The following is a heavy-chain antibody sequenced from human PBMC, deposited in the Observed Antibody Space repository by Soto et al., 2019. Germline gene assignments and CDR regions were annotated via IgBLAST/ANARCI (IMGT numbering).Heavy chain of an antibody. V-gene: IGHV3-48*01. CDR2: ISPAGSSI. Sequence: EGQLVEFGGGLVKPGGSLRLSCAASGFSFSIYSYNWVRQAPGKGLEWLSYISPAGSSIYYTDSVKGRFTISRDSARDSVYLQMNSLRGGETAVYYCAKDRGGSGAFDIGAKGQWSPSLQ. J-gene: IGHJ3*02. D-gene: IGHD3-10*01. CDR3: AKDRGGSGAFD. CDR1: GFSFSIYS.